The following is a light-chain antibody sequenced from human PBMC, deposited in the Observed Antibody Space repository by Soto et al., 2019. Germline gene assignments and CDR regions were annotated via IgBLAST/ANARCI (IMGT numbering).Light chain of an antibody. Sequence: QSVLTQPASVSGSPGQSITISCTGTSSDVGGYNYVSWYQHHPGKAPKLIIYDVTNRPSGVSNPFSGSKSGNTASLTISGLQPEDEAGYYCSSYTTSNTRQIVFGTGTKVTV. V-gene: IGLV2-14*03. CDR3: SSYTTSNTRQIV. CDR1: SSDVGGYNY. J-gene: IGLJ1*01. CDR2: DVT.